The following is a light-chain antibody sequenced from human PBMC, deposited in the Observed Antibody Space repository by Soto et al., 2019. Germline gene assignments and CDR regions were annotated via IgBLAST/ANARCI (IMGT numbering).Light chain of an antibody. J-gene: IGLJ2*01. CDR3: ATWDHSLSAGI. Sequence: QSVLTQPPSVSAAPGQQVTISCSGNSSNIGTNFVSWYQQVPGSAPKLLFYDNNKRPSGIPDRFSASKSGTSATLGITGLQTGDEAYYYCATWDHSLSAGIFGGGTQLTVL. CDR1: SSNIGTNF. CDR2: DNN. V-gene: IGLV1-51*01.